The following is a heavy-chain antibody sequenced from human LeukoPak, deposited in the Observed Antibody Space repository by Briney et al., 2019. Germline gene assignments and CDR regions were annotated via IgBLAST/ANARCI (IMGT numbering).Heavy chain of an antibody. Sequence: GGSLRLSCAASGFTFSSYSMNWVRQAPGKGLEWVSSISSSSSYIYYADSVKGRFTISRDNAKNSLYLQMNSLRAEDTAVYYCAGDSHIVVVPAAIRFDPWGQGTLVTVSS. CDR1: GFTFSSYS. CDR3: AGDSHIVVVPAAIRFDP. D-gene: IGHD2-2*01. J-gene: IGHJ5*02. CDR2: ISSSSSYI. V-gene: IGHV3-21*01.